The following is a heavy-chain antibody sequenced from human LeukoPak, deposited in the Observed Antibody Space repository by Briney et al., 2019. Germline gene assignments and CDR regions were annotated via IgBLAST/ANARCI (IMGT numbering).Heavy chain of an antibody. J-gene: IGHJ5*02. CDR1: GYSISSGYY. CDR2: IYTSGST. D-gene: IGHD3-3*01. V-gene: IGHV4-4*07. CDR3: AREWSYDFIAFEP. Sequence: PSETLSLTCTVSGYSISSGYYWGWIRQPAGKGLEWIGRIYTSGSTNYNPSLKSRVTMSVDTSKNQFSLKLSSVTAADTAVYYCAREWSYDFIAFEPWGQGTLVTVSS.